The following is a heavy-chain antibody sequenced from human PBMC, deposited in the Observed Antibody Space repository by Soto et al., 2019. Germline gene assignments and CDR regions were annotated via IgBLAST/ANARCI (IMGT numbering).Heavy chain of an antibody. Sequence: PSETLSLTCAVSGGSFTSNNWWTWVRQPPGQGLEWIGEIYRTGNTYHNPSLRSRVTISVDTSKSQFSLDLTSVTAADTAVYYCARHRRETGTYAQPLDYWGQGTLVTVSS. J-gene: IGHJ4*02. CDR1: GGSFTSNNW. CDR3: ARHRRETGTYAQPLDY. D-gene: IGHD1-1*01. CDR2: IYRTGNT. V-gene: IGHV4-4*02.